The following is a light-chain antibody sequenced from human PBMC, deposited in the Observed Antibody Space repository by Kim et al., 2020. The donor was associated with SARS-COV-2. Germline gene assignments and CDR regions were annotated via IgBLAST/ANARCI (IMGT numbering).Light chain of an antibody. V-gene: IGKV1-16*01. J-gene: IGKJ4*01. CDR3: QQYNSYPLT. CDR2: AAS. Sequence: ASIGDRVTITCRASQDISKWLAWFQKRPGQVPKCLIYAASSLHSGVPSRINGSGSGTEFSLTITSLQPDDLGTYYCQQYNSYPLTFGGGTKVDIK. CDR1: QDISKW.